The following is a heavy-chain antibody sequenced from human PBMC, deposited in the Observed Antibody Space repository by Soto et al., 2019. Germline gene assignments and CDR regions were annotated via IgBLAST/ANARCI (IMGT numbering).Heavy chain of an antibody. V-gene: IGHV5-10-1*01. Sequence: SLKISCKGSGYSFTNYWINWVRQMPGKGLEWMGRTDPGDSNTNYSPSFQGHVTISADKSISTAYLQWSSLRASDTAIYYCAKRKDASGSAYFFNGMDVWGQGTTVTVSS. D-gene: IGHD3-10*01. CDR3: AKRKDASGSAYFFNGMDV. J-gene: IGHJ6*02. CDR2: TDPGDSNT. CDR1: GYSFTNYW.